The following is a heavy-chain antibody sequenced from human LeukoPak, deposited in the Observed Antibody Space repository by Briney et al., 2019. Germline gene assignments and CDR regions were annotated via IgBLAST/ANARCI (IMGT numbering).Heavy chain of an antibody. CDR3: ARARITSTPGALNTIDF. CDR1: GYTFSDYY. CDR2: ISPNSGGT. J-gene: IGHJ3*01. D-gene: IGHD2-8*02. Sequence: ASVKVSCKASGYTFSDYYMHWVRQAPGQGLEWMGWISPNSGGTHFAQKFQGRVTMTRETSITTAYMELSRLISNDTAVYYCARARITSTPGALNTIDFLGQGTMVTVSS. V-gene: IGHV1-2*02.